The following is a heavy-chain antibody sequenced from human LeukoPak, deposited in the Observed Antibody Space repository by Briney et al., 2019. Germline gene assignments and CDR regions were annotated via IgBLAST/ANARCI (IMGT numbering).Heavy chain of an antibody. CDR3: AREGCSSTSCYPREYNNWFDP. CDR1: GFTFSAYA. J-gene: IGHJ5*02. D-gene: IGHD2-2*01. CDR2: INSGSAYM. V-gene: IGHV3-21*01. Sequence: PGGSLRLSCVASGFTFSAYAMNWVRQAPGKGLEWVSSINSGSAYMYYADAVKGRFTISRDNSKNTLYLQMNSLRAEDTAVYYCAREGCSSTSCYPREYNNWFDPWGQGTLVTVSS.